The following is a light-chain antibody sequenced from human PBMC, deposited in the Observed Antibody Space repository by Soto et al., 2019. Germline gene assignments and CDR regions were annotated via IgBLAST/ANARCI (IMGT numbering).Light chain of an antibody. Sequence: EIVMTQSPATLSVSPGERATLSCRASQSVSSNLAWYQQNPDQAPRLLIYSASARATGVPARFSGSGSGTDFTLTISSLQSEDFAVYYCQQYNSWPLTFGGGTKVEIK. CDR1: QSVSSN. CDR2: SAS. V-gene: IGKV3-15*01. CDR3: QQYNSWPLT. J-gene: IGKJ4*01.